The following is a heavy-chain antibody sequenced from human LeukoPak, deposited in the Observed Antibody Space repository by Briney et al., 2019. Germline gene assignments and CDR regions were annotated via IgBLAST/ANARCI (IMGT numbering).Heavy chain of an antibody. D-gene: IGHD5-12*01. CDR1: GGTFSSYA. Sequence: SVKVSCKASGGTFSSYAISWVRQAPGQGLEWMGGIIPIFGTVNYADKFQGRVTITADKSTSTDYMELSSLRSEDTAVYYCASSSVATSPTFWFDPWGQGTLVTVSS. V-gene: IGHV1-69*06. CDR3: ASSSVATSPTFWFDP. J-gene: IGHJ5*02. CDR2: IIPIFGTV.